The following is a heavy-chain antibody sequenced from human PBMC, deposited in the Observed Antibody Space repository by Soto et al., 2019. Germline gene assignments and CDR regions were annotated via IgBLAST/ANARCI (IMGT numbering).Heavy chain of an antibody. J-gene: IGHJ5*02. CDR2: IYWDDNK. CDR1: GFSLSTSGVG. V-gene: IGHV2-5*02. Sequence: QITLKESGPTLVKPTQTLTLTCTFSGFSLSTSGVGVGWIRQPPGKALEWLALIYWDDNKGYSPSLKSRLTITKYTSKNQVVLTMTNMDPVDTATYYCAHRRGDYSNVNWFDPWGQGILVTVSS. D-gene: IGHD4-4*01. CDR3: AHRRGDYSNVNWFDP.